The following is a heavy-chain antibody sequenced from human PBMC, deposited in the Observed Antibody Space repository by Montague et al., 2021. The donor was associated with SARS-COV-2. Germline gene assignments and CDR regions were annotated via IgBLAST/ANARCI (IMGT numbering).Heavy chain of an antibody. V-gene: IGHV3-30*18. J-gene: IGHJ3*02. CDR2: ISYDGSNK. CDR3: AKAAGGSYSDAFDI. D-gene: IGHD1-26*01. CDR1: GFTFSRYG. Sequence: SLRLSCAASGFTFSRYGMHWVRQAPGKGLEWVAVISYDGSNKYYADSVKGRFTISRDNSKNTLYLQMNSLRAEDTAVYYCAKAAGGSYSDAFDIWGQGTMVTVSS.